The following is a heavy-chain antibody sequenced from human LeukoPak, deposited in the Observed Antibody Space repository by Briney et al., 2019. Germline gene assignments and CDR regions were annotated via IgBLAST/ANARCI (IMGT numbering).Heavy chain of an antibody. CDR1: GGSFSGYY. CDR2: IKQDGSEK. V-gene: IGHV3-7*01. J-gene: IGHJ6*03. D-gene: IGHD5-18*01. Sequence: PSETLSLTCAVYGGSFSGYYWSWIRQPPGKGLEWVANIKQDGSEKYYVDSVKGRFTISRDNAKDSLYLQMNSLRAEDTAVYYCARAVRGYSYGYYYMDVWGKGTTVTVSS. CDR3: ARAVRGYSYGYYYMDV.